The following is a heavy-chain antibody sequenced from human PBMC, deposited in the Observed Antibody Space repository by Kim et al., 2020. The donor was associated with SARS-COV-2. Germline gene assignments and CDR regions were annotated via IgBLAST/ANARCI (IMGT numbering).Heavy chain of an antibody. J-gene: IGHJ4*02. CDR1: GFTFSSYT. CDR2: ISSSSIYI. Sequence: GGSLRLSCAASGFTFSSYTMNWVRQAPGKGLEWVSCISSSSIYIYYADSVKGRFTISRDTAKNSLYLQMNGLRAEDTALYYCGRVPYFYGSGSSSYYFDYWGQGTLVTVSS. CDR3: GRVPYFYGSGSSSYYFDY. D-gene: IGHD3-10*01. V-gene: IGHV3-21*01.